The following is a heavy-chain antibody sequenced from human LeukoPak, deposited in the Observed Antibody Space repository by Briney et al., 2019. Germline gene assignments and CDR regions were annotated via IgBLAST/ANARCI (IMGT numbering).Heavy chain of an antibody. CDR2: IDHSGST. CDR3: ARDRSVAGLDY. CDR1: GGSFSGYY. V-gene: IGHV4-34*01. Sequence: SETLSLTCAVYGGSFSGYYWSWIRQPPGKSLEWIGEIDHSGSTNYNPSLKSRVTMSVDTSKNQFSLKLSSVTAADTAVYYCARDRSVAGLDYWGQGTLVTVSS. J-gene: IGHJ4*02. D-gene: IGHD6-19*01.